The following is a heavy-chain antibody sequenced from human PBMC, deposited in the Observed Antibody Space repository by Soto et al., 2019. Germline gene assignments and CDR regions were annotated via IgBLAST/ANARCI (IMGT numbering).Heavy chain of an antibody. Sequence: QVPLVESGGGLVKPGGSLRLSCAASGFTFSDYYMSWIRQAPGKGLEWVSYISSSSSYTNYADSVKGRFTISRDNAKNSLYLQMNSLRAEDTAVYSCARVDRGVLQDYWGQGTLVTVSS. CDR3: ARVDRGVLQDY. CDR2: ISSSSSYT. J-gene: IGHJ4*02. D-gene: IGHD3-10*01. V-gene: IGHV3-11*05. CDR1: GFTFSDYY.